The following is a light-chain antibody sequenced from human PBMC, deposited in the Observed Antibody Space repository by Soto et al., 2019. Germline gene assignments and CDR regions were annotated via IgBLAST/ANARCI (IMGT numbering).Light chain of an antibody. CDR3: SLYAGSNNVV. V-gene: IGLV2-8*01. Sequence: QSALTQPPSASGSPGQSVAISCTGTSSDIGAYKFVSWYQQHPGKAPKLIIYEVSIRPSGVPDRFSGSKSGNTASLTVSGLLAEDEADYYCSLYAGSNNVVFGGGTQLTVL. CDR2: EVS. J-gene: IGLJ2*01. CDR1: SSDIGAYKF.